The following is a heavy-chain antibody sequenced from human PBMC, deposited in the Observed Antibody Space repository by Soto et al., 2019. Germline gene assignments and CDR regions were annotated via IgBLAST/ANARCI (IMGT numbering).Heavy chain of an antibody. Sequence: EVQLLESGGGLVQPGGSLRLSCAASGFTFSSYAMSWVRQAPGKGLEWVSAISGSGGSTYYADSVKGRFTISMDNSKNTLYRQMNSLRAEDTAVYYCAKDRHIVVVTAITPDWGQGTLVTVSS. CDR2: ISGSGGST. CDR1: GFTFSSYA. V-gene: IGHV3-23*01. CDR3: AKDRHIVVVTAITPD. J-gene: IGHJ4*02. D-gene: IGHD2-21*02.